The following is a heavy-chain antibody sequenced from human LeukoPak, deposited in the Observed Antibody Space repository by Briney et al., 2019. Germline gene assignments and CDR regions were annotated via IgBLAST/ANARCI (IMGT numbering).Heavy chain of an antibody. Sequence: SETLSLTCTVSGGSISSGGCYWSWIRQPPGKGLEWIGYIYHSGSTYYNPSLKSRVTISVDRSKNQFSLKLSSVTAADTAVYYCARVHRGYDYGDYEGPGGGLDYWGQGTLVTVSS. CDR1: GGSISSGGCY. CDR3: ARVHRGYDYGDYEGPGGGLDY. V-gene: IGHV4-30-2*01. D-gene: IGHD4-17*01. J-gene: IGHJ4*02. CDR2: IYHSGST.